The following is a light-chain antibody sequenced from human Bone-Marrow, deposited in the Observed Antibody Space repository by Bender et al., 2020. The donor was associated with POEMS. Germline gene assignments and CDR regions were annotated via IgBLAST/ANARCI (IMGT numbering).Light chain of an antibody. CDR3: CSYSGASTWV. CDR2: DVN. Sequence: QSALTQPRSVSGSPGQSVTISCTGTSSDVGGYYYVSWYQQHPGKAPKLMIYDVNKRPSGISDHFSGSKSGNTASLTISGLRADDEADYYCCSYSGASTWVFGGGTKVTVL. J-gene: IGLJ3*02. V-gene: IGLV2-11*01. CDR1: SSDVGGYYY.